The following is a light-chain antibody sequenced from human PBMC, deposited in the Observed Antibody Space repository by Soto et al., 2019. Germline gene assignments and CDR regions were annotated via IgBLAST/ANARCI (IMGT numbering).Light chain of an antibody. Sequence: QSALPQPASVSGSPGQSITISCTGTSSEFGGYNYVSWYQQYPGKAPKLMVYAVNNRPSGVSNRFSGSKSGNTASLPISGLQAEDEADYYCSSYISRSTLVFGTGTKLTVL. V-gene: IGLV2-14*01. CDR2: AVN. CDR3: SSYISRSTLV. J-gene: IGLJ1*01. CDR1: SSEFGGYNY.